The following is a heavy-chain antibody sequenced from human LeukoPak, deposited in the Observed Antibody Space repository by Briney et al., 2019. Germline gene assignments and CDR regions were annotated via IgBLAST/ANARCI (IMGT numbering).Heavy chain of an antibody. CDR3: AKEPSYFDY. CDR1: GVTFSSYG. V-gene: IGHV3-30*18. Sequence: GGSLRLSCAASGVTFSSYGMHWVRQAPGKGLEWVAVISYDGSNKYYADSVKGRFTISRDNSKKTLYLQMNSLRAEDTAVYYCAKEPSYFDYWGQGTLVTVSS. J-gene: IGHJ4*02. CDR2: ISYDGSNK.